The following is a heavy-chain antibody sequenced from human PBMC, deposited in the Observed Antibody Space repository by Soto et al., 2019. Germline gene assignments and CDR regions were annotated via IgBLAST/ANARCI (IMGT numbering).Heavy chain of an antibody. CDR3: ARRGVSRCSSTSCFHNNWFDP. Sequence: QLQLQESGPGLVKPSETLSLTCTVSGGSISSSSYYWGWIRQPPGKGLEWIGSIYYSGSTYYNPSLKSRVTISVDTSKNQFSLKLSSVTAADTAVYYCARRGVSRCSSTSCFHNNWFDPWGQGTLVTVSS. V-gene: IGHV4-39*01. J-gene: IGHJ5*02. CDR2: IYYSGST. D-gene: IGHD2-2*01. CDR1: GGSISSSSYY.